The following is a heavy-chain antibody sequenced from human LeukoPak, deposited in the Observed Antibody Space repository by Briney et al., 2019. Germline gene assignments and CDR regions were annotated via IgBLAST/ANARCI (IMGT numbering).Heavy chain of an antibody. J-gene: IGHJ4*02. CDR3: ALHNWGFDY. CDR2: IDNFGNNM. V-gene: IGHV3-74*01. Sequence: GGSLRLSCEASGFTFSSHWMHWVRQDPGRGLLWVARIDNFGNNMGYADFVKGRFIISRDNAKNTLYLEMNSLREEDTGVYYLALHNWGFDYWGRGALVTVSS. CDR1: GFTFSSHW. D-gene: IGHD7-27*01.